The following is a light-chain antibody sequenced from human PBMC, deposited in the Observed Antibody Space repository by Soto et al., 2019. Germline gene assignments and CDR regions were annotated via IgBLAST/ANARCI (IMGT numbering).Light chain of an antibody. J-gene: IGKJ1*01. CDR2: GAS. CDR1: QSVIRSY. Sequence: VLTQSPGTLSLSPGERPTLSCRDSQSVIRSYLAWYQQKHGQAPRLXIYGASSRETGIPDRFSGSGAGTECTRTISCLQSEDFETDDCQQYYSYPRTFGQGTKVDIK. V-gene: IGKV3-20*01. CDR3: QQYYSYPRT.